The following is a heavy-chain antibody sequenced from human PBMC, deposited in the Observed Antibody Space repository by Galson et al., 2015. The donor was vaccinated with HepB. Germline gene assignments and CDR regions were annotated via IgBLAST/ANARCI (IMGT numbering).Heavy chain of an antibody. Sequence: QSGAEVKKPGESLKISCKGSGYSFTSYWIGWVRQMPGKGLEWMGIIYPGDSDTRYSPSFQGQVTISADKSTSTAYLQWSSLKASDTAMYYCARREISYDSSGYPGSRTPFDYWGQGTLVTVSS. CDR1: GYSFTSYW. D-gene: IGHD3-22*01. V-gene: IGHV5-51*01. CDR2: IYPGDSDT. J-gene: IGHJ4*02. CDR3: ARREISYDSSGYPGSRTPFDY.